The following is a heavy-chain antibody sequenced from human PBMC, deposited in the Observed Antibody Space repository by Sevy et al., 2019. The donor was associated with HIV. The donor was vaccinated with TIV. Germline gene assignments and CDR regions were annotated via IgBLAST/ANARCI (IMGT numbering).Heavy chain of an antibody. CDR2: ISYDGSDK. D-gene: IGHD4-17*01. V-gene: IGHV3-30-3*01. J-gene: IGHJ6*02. Sequence: GGSLRLSCAASGFAFTNYYAMHWVRQAPGKGLEWVALISYDGSDKYYADSVKGRFTISRDNFKNTLYLQMNSLTTEDTGVYYCARPRANYVDHFFFYAMDVWGHGTTVTVSS. CDR1: GFAFTNYYA. CDR3: ARPRANYVDHFFFYAMDV.